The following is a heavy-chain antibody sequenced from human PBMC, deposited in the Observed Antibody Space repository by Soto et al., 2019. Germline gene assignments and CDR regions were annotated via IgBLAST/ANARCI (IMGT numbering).Heavy chain of an antibody. CDR3: AKGRGSSGYLFDY. V-gene: IGHV3-9*01. CDR1: GFSFDDYA. J-gene: IGHJ4*02. D-gene: IGHD3-22*01. Sequence: EVQLVESGGGLVQPGRSLRLSCAASGFSFDDYAMHWVRQAPGKGPEWVSGISWNSGSVDYADSVKGRFTISRDNAKNSLYLQMNRLRPEDTASYYRAKGRGSSGYLFDYWGQGTLVTVSS. CDR2: ISWNSGSV.